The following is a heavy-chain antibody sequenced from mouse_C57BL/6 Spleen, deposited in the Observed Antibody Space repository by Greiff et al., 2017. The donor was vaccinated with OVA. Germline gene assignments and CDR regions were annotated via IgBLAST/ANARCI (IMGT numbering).Heavy chain of an antibody. D-gene: IGHD1-1*01. V-gene: IGHV15-2*01. CDR3: AWRGYYGSIHYFDY. Sequence: VQLQQSGSELRSPGSSVKLSCKDFDSEVFPIAYMSWVRQKPGHGFEWIGGILPSIGRTIYGEKFEDKATLDADTLSNTAYLELNSLTSEDSAIYYCAWRGYYGSIHYFDYWGQGTTLTVSS. CDR1: DSEVFPIAY. CDR2: ILPSIGRT. J-gene: IGHJ2*01.